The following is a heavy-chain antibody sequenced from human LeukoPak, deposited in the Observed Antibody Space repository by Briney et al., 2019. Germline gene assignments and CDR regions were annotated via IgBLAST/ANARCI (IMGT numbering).Heavy chain of an antibody. J-gene: IGHJ6*02. CDR2: IYSGGST. Sequence: GGSLRLSCAASGFSVSDYFMAWVRQAPGKGLEWVSVIYSGGSTYYADSVKGRFTISRHNSKNTLYLQVNSLRPDDTAVYYCASSAAGFYGMDVWGQGATVTVSS. V-gene: IGHV3-53*04. CDR3: ASSAAGFYGMDV. D-gene: IGHD6-13*01. CDR1: GFSVSDYF.